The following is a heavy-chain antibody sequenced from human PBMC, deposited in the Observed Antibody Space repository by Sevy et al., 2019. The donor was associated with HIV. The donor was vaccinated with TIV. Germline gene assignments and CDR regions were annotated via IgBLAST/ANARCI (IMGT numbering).Heavy chain of an antibody. D-gene: IGHD3-22*01. CDR2: IKSKTDGGTT. V-gene: IGHV3-15*01. J-gene: IGHJ3*02. CDR3: TTAYYYDSSGDPADDAFDI. Sequence: GGSLRLSCAASGFTFSNAWMSWVRQAPGKGLEWVGRIKSKTDGGTTDYAAPVKGRFTISRDDSKNTLYLQMNSLKTEDTAVYYCTTAYYYDSSGDPADDAFDIWGQGTMVTVSS. CDR1: GFTFSNAW.